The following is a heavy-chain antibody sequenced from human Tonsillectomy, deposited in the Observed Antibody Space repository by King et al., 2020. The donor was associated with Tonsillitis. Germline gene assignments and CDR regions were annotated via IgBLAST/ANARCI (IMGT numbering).Heavy chain of an antibody. CDR3: ASRINYYDSSGYYPGFDY. Sequence: VQLVESGGGLVQPGGSLRLSCAASGFTFSSYSMNWVRQAPGKGLEWVSYISSSSSTIYYADSVKGRFTISRDNAKKSLYLQMNSLRAEDTAVYYCASRINYYDSSGYYPGFDYWGQGTLVTVSS. D-gene: IGHD3-22*01. CDR1: GFTFSSYS. CDR2: ISSSSSTI. V-gene: IGHV3-48*01. J-gene: IGHJ4*02.